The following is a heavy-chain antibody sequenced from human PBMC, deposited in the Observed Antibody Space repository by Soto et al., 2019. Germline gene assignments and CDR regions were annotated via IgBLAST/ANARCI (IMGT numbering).Heavy chain of an antibody. V-gene: IGHV3-23*01. D-gene: IGHD5-12*01. CDR1: GFTFSSYA. CDR3: AKRIMATIGHFDS. Sequence: PGGSLRLSCAASGFTFSSYAMSWFRQAPGKGLEWVSAISGIGHSTYYADSVKGRFTISRDNSKNTLYLQMNSLRAEDTAVYYCAKRIMATIGHFDSWGQGTLVTVSS. J-gene: IGHJ4*02. CDR2: ISGIGHST.